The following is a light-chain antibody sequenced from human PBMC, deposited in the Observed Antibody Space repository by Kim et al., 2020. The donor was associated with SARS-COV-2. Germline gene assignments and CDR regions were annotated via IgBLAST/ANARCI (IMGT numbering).Light chain of an antibody. CDR3: MQYGSTRPYT. CDR1: QSVSSSY. Sequence: EIVLTQSPGTLSLSPGERATLSCRASQSVSSSYLAWYQQKPGQAPRLLIYGASSRATGIPDRFSGSGSGTDFTLTISRLEPEDFAVYYCMQYGSTRPYTFVQGTKLE. CDR2: GAS. V-gene: IGKV3-20*01. J-gene: IGKJ2*01.